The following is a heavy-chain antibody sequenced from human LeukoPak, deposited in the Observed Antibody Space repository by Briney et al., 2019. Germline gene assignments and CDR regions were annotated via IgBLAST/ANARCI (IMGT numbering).Heavy chain of an antibody. Sequence: NASETLSLTCTVSGYSISSGYFWGWIRQPPGKGLEWIGTIYHSGNTYSNPSLKSRVTISVDTSKNQFSLRLTSVTAADTAVYYCARDNIVVVLVSMWHWFDPWGQGALVTVSS. V-gene: IGHV4-38-2*02. CDR3: ARDNIVVVLVSMWHWFDP. J-gene: IGHJ5*02. D-gene: IGHD2-21*01. CDR1: GYSISSGYF. CDR2: IYHSGNT.